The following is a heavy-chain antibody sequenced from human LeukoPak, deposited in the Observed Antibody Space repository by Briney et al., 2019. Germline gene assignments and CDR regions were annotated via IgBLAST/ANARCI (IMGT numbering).Heavy chain of an antibody. CDR3: ARHVQGVAARPNWFDP. J-gene: IGHJ5*02. Sequence: SETLSLTCAVYGGSFSGYYWSWIRQPPGKGLEWIGEINHSGSSNYYPSLKSRVTISVDTSKNQFSLKLSSVTAADTAVYYCARHVQGVAARPNWFDPWGQGTLVTVSS. CDR1: GGSFSGYY. D-gene: IGHD6-6*01. V-gene: IGHV4-34*01. CDR2: INHSGSS.